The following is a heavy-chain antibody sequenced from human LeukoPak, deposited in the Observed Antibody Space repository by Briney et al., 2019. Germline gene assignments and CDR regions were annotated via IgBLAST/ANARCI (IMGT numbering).Heavy chain of an antibody. V-gene: IGHV4-34*01. CDR3: ARRYDFSGYYFDY. J-gene: IGHJ4*02. CDR2: INHSGST. D-gene: IGHD3-3*01. CDR1: GGSFSGYY. Sequence: SETLSLTCAVYGGSFSGYYWSWIRQPPGKGLEWIGEINHSGSTNYNPSLKSRVTISVDTSKNQFSLKLSSVTAADTAVYYCARRYDFSGYYFDYWGQGTLVTVSS.